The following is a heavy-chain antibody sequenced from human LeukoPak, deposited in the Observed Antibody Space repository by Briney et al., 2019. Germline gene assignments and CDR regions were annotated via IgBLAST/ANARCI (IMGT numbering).Heavy chain of an antibody. CDR3: ARQGAAGKYYYYYMDV. V-gene: IGHV5-51*01. Sequence: GESLKISCQGSGYNFPIYWIGWVRQMPGQGLEWMGIIYPDDSNTIYGPSFQGQVTISADKSINTAYLEWSSLKASDTAIYYCARQGAAGKYYYYYMDVWGKGTTVTVTS. CDR2: IYPDDSNT. CDR1: GYNFPIYW. D-gene: IGHD6-13*01. J-gene: IGHJ6*03.